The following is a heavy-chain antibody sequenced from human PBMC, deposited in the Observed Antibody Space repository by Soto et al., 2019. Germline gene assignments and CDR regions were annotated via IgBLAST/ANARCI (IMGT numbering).Heavy chain of an antibody. CDR3: AKDRIRGTSYFDY. CDR2: ISYNRDKT. Sequence: QVQLLESGGGVVQPGRSLRLSCAASGFSFNTYGMHWVRQAPGKGLEWVAVISYNRDKTFYADSVKGRFTISRDNSQSTLYLQMNSLRPEDTAVYYCAKDRIRGTSYFDYWGQGTLVTVSS. D-gene: IGHD6-6*01. CDR1: GFSFNTYG. J-gene: IGHJ4*02. V-gene: IGHV3-30*18.